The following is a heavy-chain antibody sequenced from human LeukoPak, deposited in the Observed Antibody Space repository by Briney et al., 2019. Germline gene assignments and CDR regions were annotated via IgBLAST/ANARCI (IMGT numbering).Heavy chain of an antibody. CDR3: ARQTLLLWFGELLQQYYFDY. J-gene: IGHJ4*02. Sequence: GESLKISCKDSGYSFTSYWIGWVRQMPGKGLEWMGIIYPGDSDTRYSPSFQGQVTISADKSISTAYLQWSSLKASDTAMYYCARQTLLLWFGELLQQYYFDYWGQGTLVTVSS. CDR1: GYSFTSYW. CDR2: IYPGDSDT. D-gene: IGHD3-10*01. V-gene: IGHV5-51*01.